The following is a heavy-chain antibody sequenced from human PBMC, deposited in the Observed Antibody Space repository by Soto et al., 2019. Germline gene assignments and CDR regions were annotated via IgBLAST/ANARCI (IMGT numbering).Heavy chain of an antibody. V-gene: IGHV3-74*01. CDR1: GFTFSSYW. CDR2: INTDGSVT. Sequence: EVQLVESGGGLVQPGGSLRLSCAASGFTFSSYWMHRVRRAPGKGLEWVSRINTDGSVTNYADSVKGRFTISRDNAKNTLYLQMNSLRAEDTAVYYCARDLAGSGSFWGQGTVVTASS. D-gene: IGHD3-10*01. J-gene: IGHJ4*02. CDR3: ARDLAGSGSF.